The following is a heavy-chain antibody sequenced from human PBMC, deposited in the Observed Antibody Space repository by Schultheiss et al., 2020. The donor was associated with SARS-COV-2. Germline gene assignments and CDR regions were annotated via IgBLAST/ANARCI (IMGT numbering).Heavy chain of an antibody. CDR3: ATAYGGIHAEYFQH. Sequence: ASVKVSCKASGYTFTSYDINWVRQAPGQGLEWMGWISAYNGNTNYAQKFQGRVTITADESTSTAYMELSSLRSEDTAVYYCATAYGGIHAEYFQHWGQGTLVTVSS. J-gene: IGHJ1*01. V-gene: IGHV1-18*01. D-gene: IGHD4-23*01. CDR2: ISAYNGNT. CDR1: GYTFTSYD.